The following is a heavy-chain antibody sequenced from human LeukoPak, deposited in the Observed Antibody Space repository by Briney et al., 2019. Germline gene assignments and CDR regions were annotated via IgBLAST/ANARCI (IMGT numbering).Heavy chain of an antibody. CDR3: AKEMGVVVLRLSGFDY. V-gene: IGHV3-23*01. CDR2: ISGSGGST. D-gene: IGHD2-15*01. CDR1: GFSFSTYG. Sequence: GRSLRLSCAASGFSFSTYGMHWVRQAPGKGLEWVSAISGSGGSTYYADSVKGRFTISRDNSKNTLYLQMNSLRAEDTAVYYCAKEMGVVVLRLSGFDYWGQGTLVTVSS. J-gene: IGHJ4*02.